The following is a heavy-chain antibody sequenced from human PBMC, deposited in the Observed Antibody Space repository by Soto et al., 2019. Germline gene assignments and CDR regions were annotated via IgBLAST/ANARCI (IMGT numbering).Heavy chain of an antibody. D-gene: IGHD3-3*01. J-gene: IGHJ6*03. CDR1: GFTFSSYG. CDR3: AREHVLRFLAWLSYMDV. CDR2: IWYDGSNK. V-gene: IGHV3-33*01. Sequence: ESGGGVVQPGRSLRLSCAASGFTFSSYGMHWVRQAPGKGLEWVAVIWYDGSNKYYADCVKGRFPISRDNSKNTLYLQMNSLRAEDTAVYYCAREHVLRFLAWLSYMDVWGKVTTVTVSS.